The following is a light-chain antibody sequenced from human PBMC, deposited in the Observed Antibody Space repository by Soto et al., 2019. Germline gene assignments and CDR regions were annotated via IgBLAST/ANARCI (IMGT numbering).Light chain of an antibody. Sequence: QMTQSPSSLSASVGERVTITCRASQSIDSYLNWYQQKPGKAPKLLIYAVSNLQSGVPSRFNGSGSGTDFSLTVSSLQPEDSATYYCQQTYSTPLYTFGQGTKLEIK. CDR1: QSIDSY. CDR2: AVS. CDR3: QQTYSTPLYT. J-gene: IGKJ2*01. V-gene: IGKV1-39*01.